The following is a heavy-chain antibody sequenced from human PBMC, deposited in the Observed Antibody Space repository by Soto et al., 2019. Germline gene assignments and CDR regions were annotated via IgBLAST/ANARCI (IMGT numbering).Heavy chain of an antibody. V-gene: IGHV3-23*01. CDR2: ISGSGSST. J-gene: IGHJ6*02. Sequence: LTCVASGFAFSNYDMSWVRQAPGKGLEWVSAISGSGSSTYYADSVKGRFTISRDNPKNTLYLQMNSLRAEDTAVYYCANRDTSMVTRYYYGMDVWGQGTTVTVSS. D-gene: IGHD5-18*01. CDR1: GFAFSNYD. CDR3: ANRDTSMVTRYYYGMDV.